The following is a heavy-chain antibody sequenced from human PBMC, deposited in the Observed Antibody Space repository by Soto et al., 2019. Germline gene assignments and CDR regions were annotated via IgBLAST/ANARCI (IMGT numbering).Heavy chain of an antibody. J-gene: IGHJ6*02. Sequence: QVQLVQSGSEVKQPGASLKVSCKASVYTFSIYHLHWVRQAHGQGLEWMGWVYPSSGGTTYAQSFEGRVSMTRDTSINTAYMELRRLTSDDTAVDYCTKELQRELDDWGQGTTVIVSS. CDR2: VYPSSGGT. CDR3: TKELQRELDD. V-gene: IGHV1-2*02. CDR1: VYTFSIYH. D-gene: IGHD1-26*01.